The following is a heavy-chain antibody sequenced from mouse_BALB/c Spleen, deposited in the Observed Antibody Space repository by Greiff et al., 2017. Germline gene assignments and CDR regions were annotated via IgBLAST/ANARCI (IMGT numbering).Heavy chain of an antibody. V-gene: IGHV1-9*01. CDR3: ARGYDYGDYAMDY. CDR1: GYTFSSYW. CDR2: ILPGSGST. Sequence: QVQLKQSGAELMKPGASVKISCKATGYTFSSYWIEWVKQRPGHGLEWIGEILPGSGSTNYNEKFKGKATFTADTSSNTAYMQLSSLTSEDSAVYYCARGYDYGDYAMDYWGQGTSVTVSS. J-gene: IGHJ4*01. D-gene: IGHD2-4*01.